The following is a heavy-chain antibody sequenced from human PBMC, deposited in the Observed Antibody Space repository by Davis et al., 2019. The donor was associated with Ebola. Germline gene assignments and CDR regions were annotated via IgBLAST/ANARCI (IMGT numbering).Heavy chain of an antibody. CDR1: GYTFTNYY. CDR2: INPNDGRT. Sequence: ASVKVSCKASGYTFTNYYMHWVRQAPGQGLEWMGMINPNDGRTIYAQKFQGRVTVTRDTSTSTVHMELRCLRSDDTAEYYCARDSRRYSSGWSSDYWGQGTLVTVSS. J-gene: IGHJ4*02. CDR3: ARDSRRYSSGWSSDY. D-gene: IGHD6-19*01. V-gene: IGHV1-46*01.